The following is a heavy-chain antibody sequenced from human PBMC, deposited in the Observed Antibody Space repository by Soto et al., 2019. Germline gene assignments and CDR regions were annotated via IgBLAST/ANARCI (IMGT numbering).Heavy chain of an antibody. V-gene: IGHV1-46*01. CDR2: INPSGGST. CDR1: GYTFTSYY. Sequence: ASVKVSCKASGYTFTSYYMHWVRQAPGQGLEWMGIINPSGGSTSYAQKFQGRVTMTRDTSTSTVYMELSSLRSEDTAVYYCARGPTNYYDSSGNSYYVDYWGQGTLVTVSS. J-gene: IGHJ4*02. D-gene: IGHD3-22*01. CDR3: ARGPTNYYDSSGNSYYVDY.